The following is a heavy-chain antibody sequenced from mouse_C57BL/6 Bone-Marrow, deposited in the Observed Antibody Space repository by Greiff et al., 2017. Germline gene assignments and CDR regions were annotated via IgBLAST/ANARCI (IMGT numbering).Heavy chain of an antibody. CDR3: SRGDGYYDYFDY. CDR1: GFTFSSYA. D-gene: IGHD2-3*01. CDR2: ISDGGSYT. V-gene: IGHV5-4*01. Sequence: DVHLVESGGGLVKPGGSLKLSCAASGFTFSSYAMSWVRQTPEKRLEWVATISDGGSYTYYPDNVKGRFTIFRDNAKNNLYLQMTHLKSEDTAMYYCSRGDGYYDYFDYWGKGTTLTVSS. J-gene: IGHJ2*01.